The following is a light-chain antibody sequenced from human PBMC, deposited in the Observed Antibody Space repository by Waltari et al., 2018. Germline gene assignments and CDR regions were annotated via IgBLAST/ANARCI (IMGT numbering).Light chain of an antibody. CDR1: QSVLYSSNNKNY. V-gene: IGKV4-1*01. Sequence: DIVMTQSPDSLAVYLGERATINCKSSQSVLYSSNNKNYLAWYQQKPGHTPKLLIYWAYTRESAVPDRFSCSRYGTDFALTISSLRAEEVAVYYCQQDYSTPRTFGQGTKVEIK. J-gene: IGKJ1*01. CDR3: QQDYSTPRT. CDR2: WAY.